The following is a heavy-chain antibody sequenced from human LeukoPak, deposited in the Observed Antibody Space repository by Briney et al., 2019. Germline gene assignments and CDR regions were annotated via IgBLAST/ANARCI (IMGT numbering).Heavy chain of an antibody. CDR3: ARAYDQGGAAHDY. V-gene: IGHV3-21*04. CDR1: GFTFSTYS. CDR2: ISSSSSYI. Sequence: PGGSLRLSCAASGFTFSTYSMNWVRQAPGKGLEWVSVISSSSSYIHYADSVKGRFTISRANAKNSLYLQMNSLRAEDTAVYYCARAYDQGGAAHDYWGQGTLVSVSS. D-gene: IGHD6-6*01. J-gene: IGHJ4*02.